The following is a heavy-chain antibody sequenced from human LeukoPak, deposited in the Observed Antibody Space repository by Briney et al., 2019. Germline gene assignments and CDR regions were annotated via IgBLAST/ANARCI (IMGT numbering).Heavy chain of an antibody. CDR2: IYHSGST. Sequence: SETLSLTCTVSGYSISSGYYWGWIRQPAGKGLEWIGSIYHSGSTYYNPSLKSRVTISVDTSKNQFSLKLSSVTAADTAVYYCARDFSPYYYDSSGYYPWAFDIWGQGTMVTVSS. CDR3: ARDFSPYYYDSSGYYPWAFDI. V-gene: IGHV4-38-2*02. CDR1: GYSISSGYY. J-gene: IGHJ3*02. D-gene: IGHD3-22*01.